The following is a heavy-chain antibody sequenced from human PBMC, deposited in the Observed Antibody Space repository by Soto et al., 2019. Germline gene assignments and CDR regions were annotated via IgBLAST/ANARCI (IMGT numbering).Heavy chain of an antibody. CDR1: GDSVSSNSAA. CDR3: ARGGDSSGWYYYYYGMDV. V-gene: IGHV6-1*01. J-gene: IGHJ6*02. CDR2: TYYRSKWYN. Sequence: SQTLSLTCAISGDSVSSNSAAWNWIRQSPSRGLEWLGRTYYRSKWYNDYAVSVKSRITINPDTSKNQFSLQLNSVTPEDTAVYYCARGGDSSGWYYYYYGMDVWGQGTTVTVS. D-gene: IGHD6-19*01.